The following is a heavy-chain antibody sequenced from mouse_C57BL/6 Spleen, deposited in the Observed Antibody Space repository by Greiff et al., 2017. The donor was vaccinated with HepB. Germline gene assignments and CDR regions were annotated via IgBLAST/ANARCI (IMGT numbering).Heavy chain of an antibody. J-gene: IGHJ2*01. CDR2: IYPGSGSI. D-gene: IGHD2-2*01. CDR1: GYTFTDYT. CDR3: ARHEDEGYDGFDY. V-gene: IGHV1-62-2*01. Sequence: QVQLKESGAELVKPGASVKLSCKASGYTFTDYTIHWVKQRSGQGLEWIGWIYPGSGSINYNEKFKDKATLTADKSSSTVYMELSRLTSEDSAVYLCARHEDEGYDGFDYWGQGTTLTVSS.